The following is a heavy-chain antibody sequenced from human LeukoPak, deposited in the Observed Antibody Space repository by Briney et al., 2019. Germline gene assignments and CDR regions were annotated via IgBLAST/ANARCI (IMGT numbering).Heavy chain of an antibody. CDR3: ARHDRALNWFDP. CDR1: GGSISSSSYY. J-gene: IGHJ5*02. Sequence: SETLSLTCSLSGGSISSSSYYWAWIRQPPGKGLEWIGSIYYSGSTYYNPSLKSRVTISVDTSKNQFSLKLSSVTAADTAVYYCARHDRALNWFDPWGQGTLVTVSS. V-gene: IGHV4-39*01. CDR2: IYYSGST.